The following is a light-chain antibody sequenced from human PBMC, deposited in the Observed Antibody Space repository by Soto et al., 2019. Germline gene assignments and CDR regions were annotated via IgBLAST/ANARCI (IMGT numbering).Light chain of an antibody. Sequence: EIVMTQSPATLSVSPGERATLSCRASQSVGSHLAWYQQKPGQAPRLLIYGASTRATGIPARFSGSGSGTEFTLTISSLQSEDFSVYSCQQYNNWPPAFGQGTKVDIK. CDR1: QSVGSH. J-gene: IGKJ1*01. CDR3: QQYNNWPPA. CDR2: GAS. V-gene: IGKV3-15*01.